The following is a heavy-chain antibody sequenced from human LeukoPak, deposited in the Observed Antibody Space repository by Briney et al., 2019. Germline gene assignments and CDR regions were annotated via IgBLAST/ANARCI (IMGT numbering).Heavy chain of an antibody. CDR3: ARGYYDILTGYYPDY. CDR1: GFTFSSYS. V-gene: IGHV3-21*01. D-gene: IGHD3-9*01. Sequence: GRSLRLSCAASGFTFSSYSMNWVRQAPGKGLEWVSSISSSSSYIYYADSVKGRFTISRDNAKNSLYLQMNSLRAEDTAVYYCARGYYDILTGYYPDYWGQGTLVTVSS. CDR2: ISSSSSYI. J-gene: IGHJ4*02.